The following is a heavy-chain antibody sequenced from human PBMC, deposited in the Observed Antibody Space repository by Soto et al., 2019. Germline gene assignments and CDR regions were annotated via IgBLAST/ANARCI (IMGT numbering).Heavy chain of an antibody. V-gene: IGHV3-53*02. CDR1: AFTVSSNT. Sequence: EVQLVETGGGLTRPGGPLSLSFAASAFTVSSNTMNGVGQAPGKGLEGLSIIYSDGTTYYADSVKGRFTISRDNFKNTLYLQMNNLRAEDTAVYYCAILSNWGQGTLVTVSS. J-gene: IGHJ4*02. CDR2: IYSDGTT. CDR3: AILSN. D-gene: IGHD6-6*01.